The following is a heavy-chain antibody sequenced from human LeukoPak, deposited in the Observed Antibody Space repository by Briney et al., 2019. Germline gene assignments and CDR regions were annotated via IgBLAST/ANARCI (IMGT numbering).Heavy chain of an antibody. V-gene: IGHV4-34*01. CDR3: ARNGGFYQDY. J-gene: IGHJ4*02. CDR1: GGSFSGYY. D-gene: IGHD2-8*01. CDR2: INHSGST. Sequence: SETLSLTCAVYGGSFSGYYWSWIRQPPGKGLEWIGEINHSGSTNYNPSLKSRATMSVDKSKNRFSLNLSSVTAADTAMYYCARNGGFYQDYWGQGALVTVSS.